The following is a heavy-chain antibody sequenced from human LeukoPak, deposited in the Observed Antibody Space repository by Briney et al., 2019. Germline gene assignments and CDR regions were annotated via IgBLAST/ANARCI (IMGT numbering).Heavy chain of an antibody. J-gene: IGHJ4*02. Sequence: GGSLRLSCAASGFSFSDYDMNGFRQAPGKGLEWLAWISTSSTTIYYADSVKGRFTISRDNAKNSLYLQMNSLRAEDTAFYYCAREVRRGSDYFDYWGQGTLVTVSS. V-gene: IGHV3-48*01. CDR2: ISTSSTTI. CDR1: GFSFSDYD. D-gene: IGHD1-26*01. CDR3: AREVRRGSDYFDY.